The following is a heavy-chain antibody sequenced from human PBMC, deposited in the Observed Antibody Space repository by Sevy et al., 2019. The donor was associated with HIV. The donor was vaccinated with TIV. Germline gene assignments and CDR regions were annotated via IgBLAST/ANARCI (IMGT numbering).Heavy chain of an antibody. Sequence: GGSLRLSCAASGFSFSIYWMSWVRQAPGKGLEWVATMKQDGSEEDYVDSVKGRFTISRDNAKNSLFLQMNSLRAEDTAVYYCVREGLGGYSYSLDYWGQGTLVTVSS. D-gene: IGHD5-18*01. CDR1: GFSFSIYW. V-gene: IGHV3-7*01. CDR3: VREGLGGYSYSLDY. J-gene: IGHJ4*02. CDR2: MKQDGSEE.